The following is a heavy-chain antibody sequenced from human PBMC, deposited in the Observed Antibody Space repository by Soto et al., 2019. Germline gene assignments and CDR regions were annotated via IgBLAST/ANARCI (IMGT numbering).Heavy chain of an antibody. CDR3: AREADGGDSLDV. D-gene: IGHD2-21*02. V-gene: IGHV4-30-4*08. J-gene: IGHJ6*02. Sequence: WTWIRQSPGTGLEWIGYIHHSGSILYNPSLKRRVTISVATSKNQFSLQLSSVTAADPAVYFCAREADGGDSLDVWGQGTTVAGSS. CDR2: IHHSGSI.